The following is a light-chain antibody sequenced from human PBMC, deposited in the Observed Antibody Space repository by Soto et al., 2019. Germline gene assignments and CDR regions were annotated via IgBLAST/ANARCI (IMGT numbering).Light chain of an antibody. Sequence: DRQMTQSPSSLSESVGDRVTIICWASQSISNYLNWYQQKPGKAPKLLIYAASSLQSGVPSRFSGSGSGTDFTLTISSLQPEDFATYYCQQSYSTPHTFGQGTKLEIK. CDR3: QQSYSTPHT. V-gene: IGKV1-39*01. J-gene: IGKJ2*01. CDR1: QSISNY. CDR2: AAS.